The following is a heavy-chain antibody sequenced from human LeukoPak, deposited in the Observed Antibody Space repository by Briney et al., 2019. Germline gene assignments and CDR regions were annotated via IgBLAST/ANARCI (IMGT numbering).Heavy chain of an antibody. CDR1: GFTFSSYW. CDR2: INSDGSTT. J-gene: IGHJ4*02. CDR3: AGGTPYGDLLDY. D-gene: IGHD4-17*01. V-gene: IGHV3-74*01. Sequence: GGSLRLSCVASGFTFSSYWMHWVRQAPGKGLVWVSRINSDGSTTSYADSVKGRFTISRDNAKNTLYLQMNSLRAEDTAVYYCAGGTPYGDLLDYWGQGTLVTVSS.